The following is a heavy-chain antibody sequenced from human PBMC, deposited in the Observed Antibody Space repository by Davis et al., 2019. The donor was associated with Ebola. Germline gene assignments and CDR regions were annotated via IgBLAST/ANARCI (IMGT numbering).Heavy chain of an antibody. CDR2: IHPGYYVT. CDR1: GYSLTSYW. J-gene: IGHJ5*02. Sequence: GESLKTPRKGPGYSLTSYWIAWVRQMPGKGLEWLGIIHPGYYVTIYSPSFQGQVPLSADKSISTAYLQWSSLKASDTAMFYCARLGYCSGGSCTNWFEPWGQGTLVTVSS. CDR3: ARLGYCSGGSCTNWFEP. D-gene: IGHD2-15*01. V-gene: IGHV5-51*01.